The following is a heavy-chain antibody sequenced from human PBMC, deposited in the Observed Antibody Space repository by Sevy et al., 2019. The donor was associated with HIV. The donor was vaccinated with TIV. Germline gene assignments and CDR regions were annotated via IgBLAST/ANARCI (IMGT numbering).Heavy chain of an antibody. J-gene: IGHJ6*02. CDR3: AKGGLHRGMDV. Sequence: SETLSLTCTVSGGSISSSSYYWGWIRQPPGKGMGWIGSIYYSGRTYYNPSLKSRVTISVDTSKNQFSLKLSSVTAADTAVYYCAKGGLHRGMDVWCQGTTVTVSS. CDR2: IYYSGRT. V-gene: IGHV4-39*01. CDR1: GGSISSSSYY. D-gene: IGHD4-4*01.